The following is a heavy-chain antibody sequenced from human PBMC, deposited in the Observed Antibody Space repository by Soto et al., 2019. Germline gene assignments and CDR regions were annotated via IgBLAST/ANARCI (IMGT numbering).Heavy chain of an antibody. D-gene: IGHD3-3*01. CDR1: GGSVSSESHY. CDR2: IYYTGST. Sequence: QVQLQESGPGLVKPSETLSLTCTVSGGSVSSESHYWSWIRQTPGKGLEWIGYIYYTGSTNYNPSLKGRVTMSVDTTRDQVSLRLRSVTRADTAVYYCARDQCDFRSGSYFYAMEVWGQGTKVTVSS. CDR3: ARDQCDFRSGSYFYAMEV. J-gene: IGHJ6*02. V-gene: IGHV4-61*01.